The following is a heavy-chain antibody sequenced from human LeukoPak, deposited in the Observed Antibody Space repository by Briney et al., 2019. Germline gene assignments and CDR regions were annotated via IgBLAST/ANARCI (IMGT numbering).Heavy chain of an antibody. Sequence: GASVKVSCKASGYTFISYAMNWVRQAPGQGLEWMGWISAYNGNTNYAQKLQGRVTMTTDTSTSTAYMELRSLRSDDTAVYYCASNNRGRYYDSSGYSNWFDPWGQGTLVTVSS. CDR2: ISAYNGNT. D-gene: IGHD3-22*01. V-gene: IGHV1-18*01. J-gene: IGHJ5*02. CDR1: GYTFISYA. CDR3: ASNNRGRYYDSSGYSNWFDP.